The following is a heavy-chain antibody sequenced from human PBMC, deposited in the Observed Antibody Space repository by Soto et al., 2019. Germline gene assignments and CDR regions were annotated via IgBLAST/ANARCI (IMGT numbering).Heavy chain of an antibody. J-gene: IGHJ5*02. Sequence: PSETLSLTCTVSGGSISSGGYYWSWIRQHPGKGLEWIGYIYYSGSTYYNPSLKSRVTISVDTSKNQFSLKLSSVTAADTAVYYCARGGAARLPGVSNNWFDPWGQGTLVTVSS. CDR3: ARGGAARLPGVSNNWFDP. CDR2: IYYSGST. V-gene: IGHV4-31*03. D-gene: IGHD6-6*01. CDR1: GGSISSGGYY.